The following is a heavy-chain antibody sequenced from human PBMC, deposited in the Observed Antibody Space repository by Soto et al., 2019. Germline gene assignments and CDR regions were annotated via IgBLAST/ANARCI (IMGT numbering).Heavy chain of an antibody. D-gene: IGHD3-10*01. CDR1: GGSLSSYW. J-gene: IGHJ4*02. CDR3: ARGPGASGTYHYYFDY. V-gene: IGHV4-59*01. Sequence: PSETLSLTCTVSGGSLSSYWWSWIRQPPGKGLGWIGYIYYTGSTNYNPSLKSRVTISLDASKNQFSLKLSSVTAADTAVYYCARGPGASGTYHYYFDYWGPGTLVTVSS. CDR2: IYYTGST.